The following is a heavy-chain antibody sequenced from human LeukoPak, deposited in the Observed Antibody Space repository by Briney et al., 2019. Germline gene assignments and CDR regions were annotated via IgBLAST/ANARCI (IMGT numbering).Heavy chain of an antibody. CDR1: GYSISSGYY. D-gene: IGHD6-13*01. J-gene: IGHJ4*02. CDR3: ARGLYLTTRGGAAAGFLDY. Sequence: MTSETLSLTCTVSGYSISSGYYWGWIRQPPGKGLEWIGSIYHTGSTYYNPSLKSRVTISVDTSKNQFSLKLNSVTAADTAVYYCARGLYLTTRGGAAAGFLDYWGQGNLVTVSS. V-gene: IGHV4-38-2*02. CDR2: IYHTGST.